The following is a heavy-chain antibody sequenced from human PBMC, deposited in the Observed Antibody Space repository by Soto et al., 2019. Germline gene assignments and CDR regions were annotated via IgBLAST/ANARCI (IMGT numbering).Heavy chain of an antibody. J-gene: IGHJ3*02. CDR3: ARLLLAARRRNHAFDI. CDR1: GYSFTSYW. CDR2: IYPGDSDT. D-gene: IGHD6-6*01. V-gene: IGHV5-51*01. Sequence: PGESLKISCKGSGYSFTSYWIGWVRQMPGKGLEWMGIIYPGDSDTRYSPSFQGQVTISADKSISTAYLQWSSLKASDTAMYYCARLLLAARRRNHAFDIWGQGTMVTVSS.